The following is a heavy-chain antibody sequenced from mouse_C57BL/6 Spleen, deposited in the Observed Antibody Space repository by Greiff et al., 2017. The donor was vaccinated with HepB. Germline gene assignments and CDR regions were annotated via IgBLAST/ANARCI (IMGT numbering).Heavy chain of an antibody. Sequence: QVQLQQPGAELVKPGASVKLSCKASGYTFTSYWMHWVKQRPGPGLEWIGRIDPNSGGTKYNEKFKSKATLTVDKPSSTAYMQLSSLTSEDSAVYYCAIENYYGRNDFDYWGQVTTLTVSS. V-gene: IGHV1-72*01. J-gene: IGHJ2*01. CDR1: GYTFTSYW. CDR2: IDPNSGGT. CDR3: AIENYYGRNDFDY. D-gene: IGHD1-1*01.